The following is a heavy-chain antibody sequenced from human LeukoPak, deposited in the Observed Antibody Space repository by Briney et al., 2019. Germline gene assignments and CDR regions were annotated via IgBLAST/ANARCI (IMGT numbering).Heavy chain of an antibody. CDR2: ISGSGGST. D-gene: IGHD3/OR15-3a*01. Sequence: GGSRRLSCAASGFTFSIHAMTWVRQAPGKGLEWVSSISGSGGSTYYADSVKGRFTISRDNSKNTLYLQMNSLRAEDTAVYYCVIKKLDTDAFDIWGQGTMVTVSS. V-gene: IGHV3-23*01. CDR3: VIKKLDTDAFDI. J-gene: IGHJ3*02. CDR1: GFTFSIHA.